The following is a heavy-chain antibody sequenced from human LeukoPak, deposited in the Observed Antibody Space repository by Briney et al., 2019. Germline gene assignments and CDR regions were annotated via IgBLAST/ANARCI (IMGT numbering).Heavy chain of an antibody. Sequence: SVKVSCKASGGTFSSYAISWVRQAPGQGLEWMGGITPIFGTANYAQKFQGRVTITTDESTSTAYMELSSLRSEDTAVYYCARAIAGYCSSTSCSPLGWFDPWGQGTLVTVSS. CDR3: ARAIAGYCSSTSCSPLGWFDP. V-gene: IGHV1-69*05. J-gene: IGHJ5*02. CDR2: ITPIFGTA. D-gene: IGHD2-2*01. CDR1: GGTFSSYA.